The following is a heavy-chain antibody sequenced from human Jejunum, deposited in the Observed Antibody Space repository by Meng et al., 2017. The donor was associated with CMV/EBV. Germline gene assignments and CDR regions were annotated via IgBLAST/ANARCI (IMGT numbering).Heavy chain of an antibody. CDR1: GSISSSSYY. J-gene: IGHJ5*02. V-gene: IGHV4-39*07. CDR3: ARRPIAVAGRDWFDP. Sequence: GSISSSSYYWGWIRQPSGKGLEWIGSINYSGSTYYNPSLKSRVTISVDTSKNQFSLRLTSVTAADTAVFYCARRPIAVAGRDWFDPWGQGTLVTVSS. D-gene: IGHD6-19*01. CDR2: INYSGST.